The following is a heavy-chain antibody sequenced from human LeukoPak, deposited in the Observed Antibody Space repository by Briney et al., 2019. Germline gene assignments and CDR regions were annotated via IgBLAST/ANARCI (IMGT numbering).Heavy chain of an antibody. CDR3: ARRAARAFDY. CDR1: GGSISSYY. V-gene: IGHV4-4*09. Sequence: PSETLSLTCTVSGGSISSYYWSWIRQPPGKGLEWIGYIYTSGSTNYNPSLKSRVTISVDTSKNQFSLKLSSVTAADTAVYYYARRAARAFDYWGQGTLVTVSS. J-gene: IGHJ4*02. D-gene: IGHD6-6*01. CDR2: IYTSGST.